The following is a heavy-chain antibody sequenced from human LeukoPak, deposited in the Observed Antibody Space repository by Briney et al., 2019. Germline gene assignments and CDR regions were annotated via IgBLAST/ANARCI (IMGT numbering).Heavy chain of an antibody. V-gene: IGHV3-9*01. CDR2: ISWNSGSI. J-gene: IGHJ4*02. CDR3: AKTHILRYFDWAYFDY. D-gene: IGHD3-9*01. Sequence: GGSLRLSCAASGFTFDDYAMHWVRQAPGKGLEWVSGISWNSGSIGYADSVKGRFTISRDNAKNSLYLQMNSLRAEDTALYYCAKTHILRYFDWAYFDYWGQGTLVTVSS. CDR1: GFTFDDYA.